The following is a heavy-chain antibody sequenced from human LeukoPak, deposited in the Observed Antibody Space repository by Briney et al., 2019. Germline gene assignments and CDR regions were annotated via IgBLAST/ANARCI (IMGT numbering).Heavy chain of an antibody. CDR3: AREYSNGWYVFDY. CDR1: GGSINDYY. Sequence: SETLSPTCTASGGSINDYYWSWIRQPAGKGLQWIGRVFTSGSTNYNPSLKSRVTMSIDTSKNQCSLRLTSVTAADTAMYYCAREYSNGWYVFDYWGQGTLVTVSS. D-gene: IGHD6-19*01. V-gene: IGHV4-4*07. J-gene: IGHJ4*02. CDR2: VFTSGST.